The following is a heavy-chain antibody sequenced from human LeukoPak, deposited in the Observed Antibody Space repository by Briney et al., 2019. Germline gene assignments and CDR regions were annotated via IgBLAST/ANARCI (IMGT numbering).Heavy chain of an antibody. Sequence: SQTLSLTCAISGDSVSSNSAVRGWIRQSPSRGLEWLGRTYYRSKWYNDYAVSLKSRITINPDTSKNQVSLQLNSVTPEDTAVYYCTRELPWGPADYWGQGTLVTVSS. J-gene: IGHJ4*02. CDR2: TYYRSKWYN. V-gene: IGHV6-1*01. D-gene: IGHD7-27*01. CDR1: GDSVSSNSAV. CDR3: TRELPWGPADY.